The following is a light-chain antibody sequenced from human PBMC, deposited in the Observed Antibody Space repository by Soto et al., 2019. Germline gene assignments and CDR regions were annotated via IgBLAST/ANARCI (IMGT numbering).Light chain of an antibody. J-gene: IGKJ1*01. Sequence: DIQMTQSPSRLSASVGDRVTITCRASQSIGYWLAWYQQKPGKAPNLLIYAASTLKTGVPSRFSGSGYGTEFTLTIASLQPDDSASYYCQQYNSFPMTFGLGTKVEIK. CDR3: QQYNSFPMT. CDR1: QSIGYW. CDR2: AAS. V-gene: IGKV1-5*01.